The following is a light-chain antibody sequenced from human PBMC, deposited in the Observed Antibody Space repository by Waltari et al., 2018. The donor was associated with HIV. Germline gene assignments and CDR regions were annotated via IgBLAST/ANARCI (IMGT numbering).Light chain of an antibody. J-gene: IGLJ1*01. CDR1: NIGRKR. Sequence: SYVLTQPPSVSVAPGQTARITCGGDNIGRKRVPWYQQKPGQAPVLVIYYDNDRSSGIPERFPGSNSGNTATLTISRVEAGDEADYHCQVWDRTSDFVFGSGTKVTVL. CDR2: YDN. CDR3: QVWDRTSDFV. V-gene: IGLV3-21*04.